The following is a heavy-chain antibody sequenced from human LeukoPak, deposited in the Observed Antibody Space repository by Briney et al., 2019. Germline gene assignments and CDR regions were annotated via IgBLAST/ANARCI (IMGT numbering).Heavy chain of an antibody. CDR3: ARVYYYGSWFDP. J-gene: IGHJ5*02. V-gene: IGHV3-53*01. CDR2: IYSGGRT. D-gene: IGHD3-10*01. CDR1: GFTVNSNY. Sequence: HPGGSLRLSCAASGFTVNSNYMSWVRQASGKGLEWVSAIYSGGRTYYADSVKGRFTISRDNSKNTLYLQMNSLRAEDTAVYYCARVYYYGSWFDPWGQGTLVTVSS.